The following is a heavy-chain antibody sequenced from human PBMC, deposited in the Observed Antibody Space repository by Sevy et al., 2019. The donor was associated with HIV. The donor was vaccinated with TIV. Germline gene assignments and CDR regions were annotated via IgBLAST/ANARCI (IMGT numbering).Heavy chain of an antibody. CDR3: AKDPYSHYYYYYMDV. D-gene: IGHD4-4*01. Sequence: GGSLRLSCAASGFTFSSYGMHWVRQAPGKGLEWVAVISYDGSNKYYADSVKGRFTISRDNSKNTLYLQMNSLRAADTAVYYCAKDPYSHYYYYYMDVWGKGTTVTVSS. CDR1: GFTFSSYG. J-gene: IGHJ6*03. CDR2: ISYDGSNK. V-gene: IGHV3-30*18.